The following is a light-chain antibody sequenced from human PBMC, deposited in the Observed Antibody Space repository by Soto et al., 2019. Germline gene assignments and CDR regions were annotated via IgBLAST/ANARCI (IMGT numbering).Light chain of an antibody. CDR1: QSVSSY. CDR2: DIS. J-gene: IGKJ5*01. CDR3: QQRNYWQVT. V-gene: IGKV3-11*01. Sequence: EVVLTQSPVTLSLSPGERATLSCMASQSVSSYLAWYQQKPGQAPRLLIYDISNRATGIPARSSGSGSGTDFTLTISSLEPEDFAVYYCQQRNYWQVTFGQGTRLEIK.